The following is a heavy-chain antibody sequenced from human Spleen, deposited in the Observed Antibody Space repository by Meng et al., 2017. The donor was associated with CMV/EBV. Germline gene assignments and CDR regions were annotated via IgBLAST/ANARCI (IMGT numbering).Heavy chain of an antibody. CDR1: GDPISYSDSY. J-gene: IGHJ4*02. V-gene: IGHV4-39*07. D-gene: IGHD2-2*02. Sequence: SGDPISYSDSYWGWIRQPPGKGLEWIGEIYHSGSTNYNPSLKSRVTISVDTSNNQFSLRLNFVTAADTAVFYCARYCSSTSCYKSFDYWGQGALVTVSS. CDR3: ARYCSSTSCYKSFDY. CDR2: IYHSGST.